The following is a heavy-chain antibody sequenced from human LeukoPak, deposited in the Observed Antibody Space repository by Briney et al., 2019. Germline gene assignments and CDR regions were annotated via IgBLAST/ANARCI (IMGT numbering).Heavy chain of an antibody. D-gene: IGHD6-19*01. CDR3: VKDKKGHWLNNDAFDI. Sequence: GGSLRLSGSAPDITLTNSAMHWGPQAPGKGLEYFSATNTNGGSTYYADSVKGRFTISRDNSKNTLYLQMSSLRADDTAVYFCVKDKKGHWLNNDAFDIWGQGTVVTVSS. CDR1: DITLTNSA. CDR2: TNTNGGST. J-gene: IGHJ3*02. V-gene: IGHV3-64D*06.